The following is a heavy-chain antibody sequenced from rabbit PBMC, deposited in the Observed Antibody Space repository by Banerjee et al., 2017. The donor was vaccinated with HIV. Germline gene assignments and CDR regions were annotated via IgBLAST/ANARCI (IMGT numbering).Heavy chain of an antibody. J-gene: IGHJ4*01. CDR1: GFDFSSNA. V-gene: IGHV1S45*01. CDR2: IYSDSSGST. Sequence: QEQLEESGGDLVKPEGSLTLTCKASGFDFSSNAMCWVRQAPGKGPEWIACIYSDSSGSTYYASGAKGRFTISKTSSTTVTLQMTSLTAADTATYFCARDLAGAIGWNYNLWGQGTLVTVS. D-gene: IGHD4-1*01. CDR3: ARDLAGAIGWNYNL.